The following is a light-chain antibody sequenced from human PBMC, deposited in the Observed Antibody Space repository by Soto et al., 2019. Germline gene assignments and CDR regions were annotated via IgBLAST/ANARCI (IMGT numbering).Light chain of an antibody. J-gene: IGKJ1*01. CDR1: QSVSSY. CDR3: QQRSNWPLGT. V-gene: IGKV3-11*01. CDR2: DAS. Sequence: ESGLTQYQAKMSVSPGERATLSCRASQSVSSYLAWYQQKPGQAPRLLIYDASNRATGIPARISGSGSGTDFTLTISSLEPEDFAVYYCQQRSNWPLGTFGQGSNVDI.